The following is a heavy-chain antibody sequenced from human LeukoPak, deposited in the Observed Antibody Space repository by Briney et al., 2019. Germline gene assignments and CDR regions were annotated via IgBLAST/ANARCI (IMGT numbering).Heavy chain of an antibody. CDR1: GFSFSSYG. D-gene: IGHD3-22*01. V-gene: IGHV3-23*01. CDR3: AKDGPNYYDSSGF. CDR2: ISGSGGST. J-gene: IGHJ4*02. Sequence: PGESLRLSCAASGFSFSSYGMSWVRQAPGKGLEWVSAISGSGGSTYYADSVKGRFTISRDNSKNTLYLQMNSLRAEDTAVYYCAKDGPNYYDSSGFWGQGTLVTVSS.